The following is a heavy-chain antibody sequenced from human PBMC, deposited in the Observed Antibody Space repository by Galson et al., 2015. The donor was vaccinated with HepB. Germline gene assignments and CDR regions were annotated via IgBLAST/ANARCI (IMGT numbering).Heavy chain of an antibody. CDR2: IDPSDSYT. V-gene: IGHV5-10-1*01. D-gene: IGHD2-2*02. Sequence: QSGAEVKKPGESLRISCKGSGYSFTSYWISWVRQMPGKGLEWMGRIDPSDSYTNYSPSFQGHVTISADKSISTAYLQWSSLKASDTAMYYCARQAVPAAIPGNWYFDLWGRGTLVTVSS. CDR1: GYSFTSYW. J-gene: IGHJ2*01. CDR3: ARQAVPAAIPGNWYFDL.